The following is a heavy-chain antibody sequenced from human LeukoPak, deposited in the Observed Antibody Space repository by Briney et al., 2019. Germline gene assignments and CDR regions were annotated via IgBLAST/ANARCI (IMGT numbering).Heavy chain of an antibody. CDR1: GFTFSSYY. J-gene: IGHJ6*02. CDR3: ARDKPVTTSEYYYYGMDV. Sequence: GGSLRLSCAASGFTFSSYYVTWIRQAPGKGLEWVSYISSSGSTIYYADSVKGRFTISRDNAKNSLYLQMNSLRAEDTAVYYCARDKPVTTSEYYYYGMDVWGQGTTVTVSS. CDR2: ISSSGSTI. D-gene: IGHD4-4*01. V-gene: IGHV3-11*01.